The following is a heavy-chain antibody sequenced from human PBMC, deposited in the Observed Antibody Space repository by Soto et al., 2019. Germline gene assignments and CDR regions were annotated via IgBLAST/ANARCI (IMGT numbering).Heavy chain of an antibody. CDR3: ARDRRYCSGISCYNFLGPDY. D-gene: IGHD2-2*02. V-gene: IGHV1-46*01. Sequence: QVLLVQSGTEVAKPGASVKVSCEASGYSFTNFFMHWVRQATGQGLEWMGMINPSGGSTSYAQKFQGRVTMTADTFPTTAYMEVTSLTSEDTAVYYCARDRRYCSGISCYNFLGPDYWGQGPLVTVSS. CDR2: INPSGGST. CDR1: GYSFTNFF. J-gene: IGHJ4*02.